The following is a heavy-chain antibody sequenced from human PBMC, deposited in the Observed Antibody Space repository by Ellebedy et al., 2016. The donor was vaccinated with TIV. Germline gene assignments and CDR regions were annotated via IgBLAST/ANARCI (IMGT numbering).Heavy chain of an antibody. J-gene: IGHJ4*02. D-gene: IGHD3-3*01. Sequence: ASVKVSXXASGYTFTNYAMHWVRQAPGQRLEWMGWINAGNSNTKSSQKFQGRVTITRDTSASTAYMELSSLKSEDTAVYYCARGAPRGFWSSYYAGGFDYWGQGTLVTVSS. CDR3: ARGAPRGFWSSYYAGGFDY. CDR1: GYTFTNYA. V-gene: IGHV1-3*01. CDR2: INAGNSNT.